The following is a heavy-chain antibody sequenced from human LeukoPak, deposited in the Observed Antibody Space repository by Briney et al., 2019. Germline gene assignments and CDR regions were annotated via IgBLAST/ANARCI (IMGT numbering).Heavy chain of an antibody. CDR2: INSDGSST. CDR3: ARTITMTTLTD. V-gene: IGHV3-74*01. D-gene: IGHD4-17*01. J-gene: IGHJ4*02. Sequence: PGGSLRLSCAASGFTFSSYWMHWVRQAPGKGLVWVSRINSDGSSTTYADSVKGRFTISRDNAKNTLYLQMNSLRAEDTAVYYCARTITMTTLTDWGQGTLVTVSS. CDR1: GFTFSSYW.